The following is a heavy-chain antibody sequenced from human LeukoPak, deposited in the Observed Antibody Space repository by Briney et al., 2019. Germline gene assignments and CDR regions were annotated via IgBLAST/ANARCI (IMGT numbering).Heavy chain of an antibody. J-gene: IGHJ5*02. Sequence: SQTLSLTCTVSGGSINSGDSSWNWIRQRPGKGLEWIGYIYYSGSTSYNPSLESRVTISVDTSKSHFSLKLTSVTAADTALYYCARGESAWGQVILVIVAS. CDR1: GGSINSGDSS. V-gene: IGHV4-31*03. CDR2: IYYSGST. D-gene: IGHD3-16*01. CDR3: ARGESA.